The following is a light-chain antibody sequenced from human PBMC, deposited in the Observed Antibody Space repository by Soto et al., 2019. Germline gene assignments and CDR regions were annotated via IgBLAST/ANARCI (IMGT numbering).Light chain of an antibody. CDR1: SSDVGDYNY. J-gene: IGLJ3*02. CDR3: LSHTGSRTL. CDR2: EVT. V-gene: IGLV2-14*01. Sequence: QSALTQPASVSGSPGQSITISCTGASSDVGDYNYASWYQEHPGQVPKLIIFEVTTRPSGVSDRFSGSRSGNTASLTISGLQAEDEADYYCLSHTGSRTLFGGGTQLTVL.